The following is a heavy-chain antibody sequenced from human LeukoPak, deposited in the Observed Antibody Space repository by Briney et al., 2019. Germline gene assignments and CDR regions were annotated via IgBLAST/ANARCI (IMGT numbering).Heavy chain of an antibody. Sequence: PSETLSLTCAVYGGSFSGYYWSWIRQPPGKGLEWIGEINHSGSTNYNPSLKSRVAMSVDTSKNQFSLKLSSVTAADTAVYYCASGMATITPFDYWGQGTLVTVSS. CDR3: ASGMATITPFDY. D-gene: IGHD5-24*01. CDR1: GGSFSGYY. CDR2: INHSGST. J-gene: IGHJ4*02. V-gene: IGHV4-34*01.